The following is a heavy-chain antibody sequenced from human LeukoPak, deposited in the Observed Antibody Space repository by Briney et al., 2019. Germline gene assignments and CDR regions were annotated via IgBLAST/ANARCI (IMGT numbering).Heavy chain of an antibody. CDR1: GFTFSSYA. D-gene: IGHD2-2*01. Sequence: PGGSLRLSCAASGFTFSSYAMHWVSQAPGKGLEWVAVISYDGSNKYYADSVRGRFTISRDNSKNTLYLQMNSLRAEDTAVYYCARVTAANRIGYFDYWGQGTLVTVSS. CDR2: ISYDGSNK. V-gene: IGHV3-30-3*01. CDR3: ARVTAANRIGYFDY. J-gene: IGHJ4*02.